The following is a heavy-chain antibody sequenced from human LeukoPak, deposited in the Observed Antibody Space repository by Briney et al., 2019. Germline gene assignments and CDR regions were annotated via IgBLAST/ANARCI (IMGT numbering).Heavy chain of an antibody. J-gene: IGHJ5*02. CDR2: IHIDGSVT. D-gene: IGHD2-15*01. Sequence: PGGSLRLSCAASGFTFSSYWMHWVRQAPGKGLVWVSRIHIDGSVTTYADSVKGRFTISRDNAKNTLYLQMNSLRAEDTAVYYCARDRRVVVVAADQWGQGTLVTVSS. CDR3: ARDRRVVVVAADQ. V-gene: IGHV3-74*01. CDR1: GFTFSSYW.